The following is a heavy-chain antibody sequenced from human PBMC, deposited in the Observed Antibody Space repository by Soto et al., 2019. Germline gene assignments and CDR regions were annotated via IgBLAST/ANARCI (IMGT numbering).Heavy chain of an antibody. D-gene: IGHD4-17*01. CDR3: VRDGSKTLRDCFDP. J-gene: IGHJ5*02. CDR1: GGSMRKFY. CDR2: VYATGTS. V-gene: IGHV4-4*07. Sequence: QVQVQESGPGLVKPSETLSLTCSVSGGSMRKFYWSWIRKTAGKGLEWMGRVYATGTSDYNPSLRSRIAMSVDISKKPFSLRLRSVTAADTGVYYCVRDGSKTLRDCFDPWGQGILVTVSS.